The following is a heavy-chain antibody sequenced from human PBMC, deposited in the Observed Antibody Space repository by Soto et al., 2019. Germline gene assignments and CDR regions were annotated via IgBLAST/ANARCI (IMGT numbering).Heavy chain of an antibody. CDR3: AHSPSRTGISRGWFDP. V-gene: IGHV2-5*02. D-gene: IGHD3-9*01. Sequence: SGPTLVNPTQTFTLTCTFSVFSLTTCGVGVGWIRKPQGKVLEWLAVIFCDGDKRYSPSLQSRLTITQDTSKNQVVLTMTNMDPLDTATYYCAHSPSRTGISRGWFDPWGQ. J-gene: IGHJ5*02. CDR2: IFCDGDK. CDR1: VFSLTTCGVG.